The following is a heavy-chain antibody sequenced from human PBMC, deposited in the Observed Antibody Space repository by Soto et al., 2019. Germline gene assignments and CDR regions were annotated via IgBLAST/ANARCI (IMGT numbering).Heavy chain of an antibody. Sequence: GGSLRLSCAASGFTFSSYSMNWVRQAPGKGLEWVSSISSSSSYIYYADSVKGRFTISRDNAKNSLYLQMNSLRAEDTAVYYCARVRSPYRYSSGWQAGDYWGQGTLVTVSS. CDR1: GFTFSSYS. CDR3: ARVRSPYRYSSGWQAGDY. J-gene: IGHJ4*02. CDR2: ISSSSSYI. V-gene: IGHV3-21*01. D-gene: IGHD6-19*01.